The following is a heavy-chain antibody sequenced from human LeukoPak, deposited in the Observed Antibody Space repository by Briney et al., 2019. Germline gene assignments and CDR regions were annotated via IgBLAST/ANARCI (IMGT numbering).Heavy chain of an antibody. CDR3: AKDAKWEPLGY. J-gene: IGHJ4*02. CDR2: ISSSGNTI. Sequence: GGSLRLSCIASKFTFGDYGMNWVRQAPGKGLEWVSFISSSGNTIYYTDSVKGRFTISRDNSKNTLYLQMNSLRAEDTAVYYCAKDAKWEPLGYWGQGTLVTVSS. CDR1: KFTFGDYG. D-gene: IGHD1-26*01. V-gene: IGHV3-48*01.